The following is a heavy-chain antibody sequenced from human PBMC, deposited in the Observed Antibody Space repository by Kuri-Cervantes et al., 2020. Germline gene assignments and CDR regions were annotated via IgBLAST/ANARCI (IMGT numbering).Heavy chain of an antibody. Sequence: GESLKISCAASRFTFSDYYMSWIRQAPGKGLEWVSAISGSGDRTWYRDSVKGRFTISRDNSKSTLYVQMNSLRAEDTAIYYCSKGGGGPQQFNYWGQGTLVTVSS. V-gene: IGHV3-23*01. CDR3: SKGGGGPQQFNY. J-gene: IGHJ4*02. CDR1: RFTFSDYY. CDR2: ISGSGDRT. D-gene: IGHD2-15*01.